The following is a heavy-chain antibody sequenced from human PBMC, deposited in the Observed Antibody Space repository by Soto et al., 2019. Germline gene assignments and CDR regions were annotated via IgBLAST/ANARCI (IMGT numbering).Heavy chain of an antibody. CDR1: GNTFTNYD. D-gene: IGHD4-17*01. J-gene: IGHJ5*02. Sequence: ASVKVSCKASGNTFTNYDINWVRQATGQGLEYLGWMNPNSGDTAHVQKFQGRVTMTWDTSITTAYMELRSLRSEDTAVYFCARGVKYGAYSRWFDPWGQGTLVTVSS. CDR2: MNPNSGDT. V-gene: IGHV1-8*01. CDR3: ARGVKYGAYSRWFDP.